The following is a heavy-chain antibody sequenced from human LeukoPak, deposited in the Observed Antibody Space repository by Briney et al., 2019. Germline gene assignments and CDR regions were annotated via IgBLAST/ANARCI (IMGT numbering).Heavy chain of an antibody. V-gene: IGHV3-7*01. CDR2: IKQDGSEK. D-gene: IGHD3-22*01. Sequence: PGGSLRLSCAASGFTFSSYWMSWVRQAPGKGLEWVANIKQDGSEKYYVDSVKGRFTISRDNAKNSLYLQMNSLRAEDTAVYYCARENYYDSSGYPPFDYWGQGTLVTVSS. J-gene: IGHJ4*02. CDR1: GFTFSSYW. CDR3: ARENYYDSSGYPPFDY.